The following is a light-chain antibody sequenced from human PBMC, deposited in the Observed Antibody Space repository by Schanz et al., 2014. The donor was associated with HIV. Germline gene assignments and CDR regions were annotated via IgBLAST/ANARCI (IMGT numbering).Light chain of an antibody. V-gene: IGKV3-20*01. CDR2: DTF. Sequence: DIVLTQFPGTLSLSPGEAATLSCRASQRIRTRPLPWYQQRSGHPPRLLIYDTFRRATGVPDRFSGSGSGTDFTLTISSLEPEDFAVYYCQHYGTSFTFGPGTKVEIK. J-gene: IGKJ3*01. CDR1: QRIRTRP. CDR3: QHYGTSFT.